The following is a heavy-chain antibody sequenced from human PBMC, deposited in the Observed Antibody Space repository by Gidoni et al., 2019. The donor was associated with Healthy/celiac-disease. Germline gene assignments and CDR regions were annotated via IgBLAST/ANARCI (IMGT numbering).Heavy chain of an antibody. CDR1: GGTFSSFA. D-gene: IGHD3-22*01. V-gene: IGHV1-69*01. J-gene: IGHJ4*02. Sequence: QVQLVQSGAEVKKPGSSVKVSCKASGGTFSSFAISWVRQAPGQGAEWLGGIIPIFGTANYAQYFQGGDTITANSSTSAAYMQLSSLRSENTAENYCARSHCYDQNHPDYWGQGTLVTVSS. CDR2: IIPIFGTA. CDR3: ARSHCYDQNHPDY.